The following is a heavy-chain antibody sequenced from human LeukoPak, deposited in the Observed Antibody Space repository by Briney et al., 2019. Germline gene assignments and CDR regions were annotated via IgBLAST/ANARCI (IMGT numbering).Heavy chain of an antibody. V-gene: IGHV3-48*03. CDR3: ATSRGYFFRWFQH. CDR1: GLTFSNYA. D-gene: IGHD3-22*01. CDR2: IASSGSTI. Sequence: GGSLSLSCAASGLTFSNYAMSWFRQAPGKGLEWVSYIASSGSTIYYADSVKGRFTISRDNAKSSLYLQMNSLRADDTAVYYCATSRGYFFRWFQHWGQGTLVTVSS. J-gene: IGHJ1*01.